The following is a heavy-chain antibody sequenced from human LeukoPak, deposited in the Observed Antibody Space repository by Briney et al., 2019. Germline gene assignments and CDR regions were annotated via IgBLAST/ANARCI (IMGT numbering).Heavy chain of an antibody. CDR1: GYSISSGYY. CDR3: ARSQEDYYGSGSYYHYYYYYYMDV. J-gene: IGHJ6*03. V-gene: IGHV4-38-2*02. Sequence: SETLSLTCSVSGYSISSGYYWGWIRQPPGKGLEWIGSIDHSGSTYYNPSLKSRVTISVVTSKNQFSLKLRSVTAADTAVYYCARSQEDYYGSGSYYHYYYYYYMDVWGKGTTVTISS. CDR2: IDHSGST. D-gene: IGHD3-10*01.